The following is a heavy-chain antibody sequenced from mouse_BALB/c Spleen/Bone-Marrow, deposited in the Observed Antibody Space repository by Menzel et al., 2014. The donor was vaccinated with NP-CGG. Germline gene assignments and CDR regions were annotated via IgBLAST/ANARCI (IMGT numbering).Heavy chain of an antibody. CDR3: ARELGRGFAY. D-gene: IGHD4-1*01. Sequence: QLQQSGVELVRPGTSGKVSCKASGYAFTNYWIEWVKQRPGQGLEWIGEINTGSGGINYNEKFKGKATLTADKSSNTAYMQLSGLTSXDSAVYFCARELGRGFAYWGQGXLVTVSA. CDR1: GYAFTNYW. J-gene: IGHJ3*01. V-gene: IGHV1-54*01. CDR2: INTGSGGI.